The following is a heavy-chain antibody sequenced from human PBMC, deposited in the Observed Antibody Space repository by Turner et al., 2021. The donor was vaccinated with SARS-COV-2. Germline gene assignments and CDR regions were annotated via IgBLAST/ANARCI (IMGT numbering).Heavy chain of an antibody. J-gene: IGHJ3*02. CDR1: GFTFSSYW. V-gene: IGHV3-7*01. D-gene: IGHD6-13*01. CDR3: AREIHYSSSWPYAFDI. Sequence: ELQLVESGGGLVQPGGSLRLSCAAFGFTFSSYWMSWVSQAPGKGLEWVANIRQDGSEKYYVDSVKGRFTISRDNAKNSLYLQRNSLRAEDTAVYYCAREIHYSSSWPYAFDIWGQGTMVTVSS. CDR2: IRQDGSEK.